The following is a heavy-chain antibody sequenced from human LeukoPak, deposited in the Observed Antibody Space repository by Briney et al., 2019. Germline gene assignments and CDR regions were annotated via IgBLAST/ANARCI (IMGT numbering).Heavy chain of an antibody. CDR3: ASSRGIVGASAFDY. CDR2: INPNSGNT. Sequence: AASVKVSCKASGYTFTSYDINWVRQATGQGLEWMGWINPNSGNTGYAQKFQGRVTITRNTSISTAYMELSSLRPEDTAVYYCASSRGIVGASAFDYWGQGTLVTVSS. D-gene: IGHD1-26*01. CDR1: GYTFTSYD. V-gene: IGHV1-8*03. J-gene: IGHJ4*02.